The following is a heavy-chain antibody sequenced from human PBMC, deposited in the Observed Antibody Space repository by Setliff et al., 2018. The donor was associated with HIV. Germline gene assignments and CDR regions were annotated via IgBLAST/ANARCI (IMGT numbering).Heavy chain of an antibody. CDR3: ARGGDDYFDPSGFPH. J-gene: IGHJ4*02. CDR1: GDTFTTYD. CDR2: MNTNSGGT. V-gene: IGHV1-2*02. Sequence: ASVKVSCKASGDTFTTYDINWVRQATGQGPEWIGWMNTNSGGTNYAQKFQGRVTMTRDTSISTAYMELSRLRSDDTAVYYCARGGDDYFDPSGFPHWGQGTLVTVSS. D-gene: IGHD3-22*01.